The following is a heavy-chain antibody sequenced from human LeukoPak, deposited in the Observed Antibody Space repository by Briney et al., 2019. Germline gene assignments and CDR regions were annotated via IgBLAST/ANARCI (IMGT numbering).Heavy chain of an antibody. V-gene: IGHV3-21*01. D-gene: IGHD1-26*01. CDR1: GFIFSSYS. Sequence: PGGSLRLSCVASGFIFSSYSMNWVRQAPGKGLEWVSSISSSSSYIYYADSVKGRFTISRDNAKNSLSLQMNSLRAEDTAVYYCARGGEPVGFDYWGQGTLVTVSS. CDR3: ARGGEPVGFDY. CDR2: ISSSSSYI. J-gene: IGHJ4*02.